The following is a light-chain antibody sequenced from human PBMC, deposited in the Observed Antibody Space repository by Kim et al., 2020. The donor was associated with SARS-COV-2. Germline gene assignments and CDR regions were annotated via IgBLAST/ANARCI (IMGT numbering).Light chain of an antibody. CDR2: GKN. CDR1: SLRSYY. Sequence: SSELTQDPAVSVALGQTVRITCQGDSLRSYYASWYQQKPGQAPVLVIYGKNNRPSGIPDRFSGSSSGNTASLTITGAQAEDEADYYCNSRDSSGNHVLGGGTQLTVL. J-gene: IGLJ2*01. V-gene: IGLV3-19*01. CDR3: NSRDSSGNHV.